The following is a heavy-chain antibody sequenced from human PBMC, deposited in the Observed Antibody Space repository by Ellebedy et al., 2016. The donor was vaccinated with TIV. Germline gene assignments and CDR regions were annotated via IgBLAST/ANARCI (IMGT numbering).Heavy chain of an antibody. V-gene: IGHV1-8*01. J-gene: IGHJ4*02. CDR3: ARNTYYYDSSGYYSDY. D-gene: IGHD3-22*01. CDR2: MNPNSGNT. CDR1: GYTFTSYD. Sequence: ASVKVSCXASGYTFTSYDINWVRQATGQGLEWMGWMNPNSGNTGYAQKFQGRVTMTRNTSISTAYMELSSLRSEDTAVHYCARNTYYYDSSGYYSDYWGQGTLVTVSS.